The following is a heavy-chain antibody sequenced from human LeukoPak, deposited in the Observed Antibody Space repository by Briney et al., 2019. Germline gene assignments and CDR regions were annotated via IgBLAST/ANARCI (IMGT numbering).Heavy chain of an antibody. CDR3: ARVNRRGAYYFDY. D-gene: IGHD4/OR15-4a*01. CDR1: GYSISSGYY. CDR2: IYHSGST. V-gene: IGHV4-38-2*02. Sequence: SETLSLTCTVSGYSISSGYYWGWIRQPPGKGLGWIGSIYHSGSTYYNPSLKIRVTISVDTSKNPFSLKLSSVTAADTAVYYCARVNRRGAYYFDYWGQGTLVTVSS. J-gene: IGHJ4*02.